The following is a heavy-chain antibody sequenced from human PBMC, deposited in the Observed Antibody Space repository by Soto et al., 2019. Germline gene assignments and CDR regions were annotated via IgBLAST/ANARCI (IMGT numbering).Heavy chain of an antibody. V-gene: IGHV4-31*03. D-gene: IGHD6-13*01. CDR3: AGGAAAGLSVAFDI. J-gene: IGHJ3*02. CDR2: IYYSGST. CDR1: GGSISSGGYY. Sequence: SETLTLTCTVSGGSISSGGYYWSWIRQHPGKGLEWIGYIYYSGSTYYNPSLKSRVTISVDTSKNQFSLKLSSVTAADTALYYCAGGAAAGLSVAFDIWGQGTMVTVSS.